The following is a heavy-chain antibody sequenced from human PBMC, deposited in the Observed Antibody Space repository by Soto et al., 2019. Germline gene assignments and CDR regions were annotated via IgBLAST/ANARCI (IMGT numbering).Heavy chain of an antibody. Sequence: SVKVSCKASGGTFSSYAISWVRQAPGQGLEWMGGIIPIFGTANYAQKFQGRVTITADESTSTAYMELSSLRSEDTAVYYCARVLRFLEWLADYGMDVWGQGTRVTVSS. CDR3: ARVLRFLEWLADYGMDV. D-gene: IGHD3-3*01. J-gene: IGHJ6*02. CDR1: GGTFSSYA. CDR2: IIPIFGTA. V-gene: IGHV1-69*13.